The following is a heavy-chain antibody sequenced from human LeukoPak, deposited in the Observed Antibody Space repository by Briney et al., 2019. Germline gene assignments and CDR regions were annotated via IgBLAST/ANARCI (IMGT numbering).Heavy chain of an antibody. D-gene: IGHD3-10*01. V-gene: IGHV4-59*01. Sequence: SETLSLTCTVPGGSISPYYWSWIRQPPGKGLEWIGYIFYTVSTKYNPSLTSRVSISVDTSKNQFSLKLSSVTAADSAMYYCARTEGVYNGSGRSGSYYPHWFDPWGQGTRVTVSS. CDR1: GGSISPYY. CDR2: IFYTVST. J-gene: IGHJ5*02. CDR3: ARTEGVYNGSGRSGSYYPHWFDP.